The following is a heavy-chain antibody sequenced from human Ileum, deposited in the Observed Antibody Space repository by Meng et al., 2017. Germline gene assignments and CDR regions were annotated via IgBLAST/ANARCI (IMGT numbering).Heavy chain of an antibody. CDR3: ARPAVTTALGGFDY. CDR1: GDSIRYSSYY. CDR2: IYYNGNT. V-gene: IGHV4-39*01. J-gene: IGHJ4*02. D-gene: IGHD3-16*01. Sequence: QVQLQESGPGLVKPSETLSLPCAVSGDSIRYSSYYWGWVRQPPGQGLEWIGSIYYNGNTYYSPFLKSRASISVDTSKNQFSLKLSSVTAADTAVYYCARPAVTTALGGFDYWGQGTLVTVSS.